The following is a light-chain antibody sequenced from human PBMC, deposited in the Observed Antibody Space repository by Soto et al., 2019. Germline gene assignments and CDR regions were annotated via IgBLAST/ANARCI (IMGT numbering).Light chain of an antibody. CDR1: SSNIGSNF. V-gene: IGLV1-44*01. CDR2: SNN. Sequence: QSVLTQPPSASGTPGQRVTIPCSGSSSNIGSNFVNWYQQLPGTAPKLLMYSNNQRPSGVPDRFSGSKSGTSASLAISGLQSEDEADYHCATWDDSLNCLVFGGGTKVTVL. J-gene: IGLJ3*02. CDR3: ATWDDSLNCLV.